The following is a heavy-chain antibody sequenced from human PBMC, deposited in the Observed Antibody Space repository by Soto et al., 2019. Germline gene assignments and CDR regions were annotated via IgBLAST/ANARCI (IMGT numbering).Heavy chain of an antibody. CDR3: ARGGSLYWYFDL. V-gene: IGHV1-3*01. CDR2: INAGIGNT. J-gene: IGHJ2*01. Sequence: QVQLVQSGAEVKKPGASVKVSCKASGYTFTNYAMHWVRQAPGQRLEWMGWINAGIGNTKYSQKFQGRVTITRDTSASTAYMELSSLRSEDTAVYYCARGGSLYWYFDLWGRGTLVTVSS. CDR1: GYTFTNYA. D-gene: IGHD1-26*01.